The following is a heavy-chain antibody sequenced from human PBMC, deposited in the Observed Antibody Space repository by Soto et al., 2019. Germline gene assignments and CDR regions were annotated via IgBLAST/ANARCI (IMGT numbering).Heavy chain of an antibody. D-gene: IGHD3-22*01. J-gene: IGHJ4*02. CDR3: ARAAYYYDSSGYSRLDY. V-gene: IGHV1-69*01. CDR2: IIPIFGTA. Sequence: QVQLVQSGAEVKKPGSSVKVSCKASGGTFSSYAISWVRQAPGPGLEWMGGIIPIFGTANYAQKFQGRVTMTADESTSTAYMELSSLRSEDTAVYYCARAAYYYDSSGYSRLDYWGQGTLVTVSS. CDR1: GGTFSSYA.